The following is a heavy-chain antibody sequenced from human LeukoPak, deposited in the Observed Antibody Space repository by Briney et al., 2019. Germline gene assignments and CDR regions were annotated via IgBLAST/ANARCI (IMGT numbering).Heavy chain of an antibody. CDR2: ISFDGSYK. J-gene: IGHJ4*02. Sequence: GGSLRLSCAASGFTFQTFGMHWVRQTPGKGLEWVALISFDGSYKYYTDSVKGRFTISRDNSKTTLYLQMNSLRAEDTAVYYCAKGLCGGDCWGSGGVDYWGQGTLVTVSS. D-gene: IGHD2-21*02. CDR3: AKGLCGGDCWGSGGVDY. CDR1: GFTFQTFG. V-gene: IGHV3-30*18.